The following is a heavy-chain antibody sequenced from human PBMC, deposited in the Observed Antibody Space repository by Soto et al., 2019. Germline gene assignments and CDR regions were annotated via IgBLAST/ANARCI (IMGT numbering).Heavy chain of an antibody. J-gene: IGHJ3*02. Sequence: ASVKVSCKVSGYTLTELSMNSVRQAPEKGLEWMGGFDPEDGETIYAQKFQGRVTMTEDTSTDTAYMELSSLRSEDTAVYYCAPAAPRVLRFLEWSDAFDIWGQGTMVTVSS. CDR3: APAAPRVLRFLEWSDAFDI. V-gene: IGHV1-24*01. CDR2: FDPEDGET. CDR1: GYTLTELS. D-gene: IGHD3-3*01.